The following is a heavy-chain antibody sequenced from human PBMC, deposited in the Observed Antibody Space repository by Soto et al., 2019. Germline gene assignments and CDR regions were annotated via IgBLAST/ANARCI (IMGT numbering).Heavy chain of an antibody. CDR2: ITPISRTA. CDR3: ATSVSLRGVIARPHFDY. CDR1: GGTFSSYA. Sequence: SVKVACKASGGTFSSYAISWVRQAPGQGLEWMGGITPISRTAEYAQKCQGRGTITADESTRTASMELSSLRSEDTAVYYSATSVSLRGVIARPHFDYWGQGTLVTVSS. D-gene: IGHD3-10*01. J-gene: IGHJ4*02. V-gene: IGHV1-69*13.